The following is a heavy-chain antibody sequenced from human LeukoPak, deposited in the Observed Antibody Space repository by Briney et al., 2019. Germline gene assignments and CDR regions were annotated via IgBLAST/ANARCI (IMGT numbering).Heavy chain of an antibody. CDR1: GFTVSSNY. CDR2: IYSGGST. D-gene: IGHD3-22*01. J-gene: IGHJ6*04. V-gene: IGHV3-66*02. Sequence: GGSLRLSCAASGFTVSSNYMSWVRQAPGKGLEWVSVIYSGGSTYYADSVKGRFTISRDNSKNTLYLQMNSLRAEDTAVYYCARPYDSSGYPPWDVWGKGTTVTVSS. CDR3: ARPYDSSGYPPWDV.